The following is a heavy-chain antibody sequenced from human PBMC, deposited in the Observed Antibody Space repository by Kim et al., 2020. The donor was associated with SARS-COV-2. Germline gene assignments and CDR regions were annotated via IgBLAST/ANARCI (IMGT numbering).Heavy chain of an antibody. D-gene: IGHD5-12*01. Sequence: GGSLRLSCAASGFTFSSYWMSWVRQAPGKGLEWVANIKQDGSEKYYVDSVKGRFTISRDNAKNSLYLQMNSLRAEDTAVYYCARVLSGYDFVLFDYWGQGTLVTVSS. CDR3: ARVLSGYDFVLFDY. CDR1: GFTFSSYW. J-gene: IGHJ4*02. V-gene: IGHV3-7*01. CDR2: IKQDGSEK.